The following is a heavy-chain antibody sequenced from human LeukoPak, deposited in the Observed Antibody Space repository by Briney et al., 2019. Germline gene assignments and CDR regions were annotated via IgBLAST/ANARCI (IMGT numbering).Heavy chain of an antibody. V-gene: IGHV4-38-2*02. CDR2: IYHSGNT. CDR1: GYSISSGYY. CDR3: AREDATYWFDP. J-gene: IGHJ5*02. Sequence: PSETLSLTCSVSGYSISSGYYWGWIRHPPGKGLEWIGSIYHSGNTYYNPSLKSRHTISVDTSKNQFSLKLSSVTAADTAVYYCAREDATYWFDPWGQGTLVTVSS.